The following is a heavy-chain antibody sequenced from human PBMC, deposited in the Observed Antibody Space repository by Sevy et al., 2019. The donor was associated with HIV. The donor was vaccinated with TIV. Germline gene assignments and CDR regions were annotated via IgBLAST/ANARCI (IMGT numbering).Heavy chain of an antibody. J-gene: IGHJ4*02. V-gene: IGHV5-51*01. CDR2: IHPADSDT. CDR1: GYTFTNYW. Sequence: GESLKISCKISGYTFTNYWIAWVRLMPGRGLEWMGVIHPADSDTRYSPSFQGHVTISADQSSSTTYLQWSSLEASDSAMYYCMRHRPFTGDILTGYLDYWGQGTLVTVSS. D-gene: IGHD3-9*01. CDR3: MRHRPFTGDILTGYLDY.